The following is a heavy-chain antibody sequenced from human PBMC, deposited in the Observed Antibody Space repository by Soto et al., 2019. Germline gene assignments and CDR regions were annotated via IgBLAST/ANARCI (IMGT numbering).Heavy chain of an antibody. D-gene: IGHD1-7*01. Sequence: QVQLVESGGGVVQPGRSLRLSCAASGFTFSDYGMHWVRQAPGKGLEWVAVISYAGSTKYFEDSVKGRFTISRDNSKNTLYLQMNSLRAEDSAVFYCAKSHENYFFFDYWGQGTLVTVSS. CDR1: GFTFSDYG. CDR3: AKSHENYFFFDY. V-gene: IGHV3-30*18. J-gene: IGHJ4*02. CDR2: ISYAGSTK.